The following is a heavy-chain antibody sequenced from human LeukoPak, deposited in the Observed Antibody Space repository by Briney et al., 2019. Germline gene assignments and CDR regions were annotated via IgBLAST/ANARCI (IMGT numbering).Heavy chain of an antibody. Sequence: ASVKVSCKASGYTFTSYAMNWVRQAPGQGLEWMGWINTNTGNPTYAQGFTGRFVFSLDTSVSTAYLQISSLKAEDTAVYYCARRNDSSSWYLVEAGFDPWGQGTLVTVSS. CDR3: ARRNDSSSWYLVEAGFDP. CDR2: INTNTGNP. V-gene: IGHV7-4-1*02. D-gene: IGHD6-13*01. CDR1: GYTFTSYA. J-gene: IGHJ5*02.